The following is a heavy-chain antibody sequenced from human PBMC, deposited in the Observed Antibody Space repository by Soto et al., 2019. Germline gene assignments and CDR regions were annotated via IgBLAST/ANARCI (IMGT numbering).Heavy chain of an antibody. V-gene: IGHV3-23*01. Sequence: EVQLLESGGGLVQPGGSLRLSCAASGFTFSSYAMSWVRQAPWKGLEWVSAISGSGGSTYYADSVKGRFTISRDNSKNTLYLQMNSLRAEDTAVYYCAKNRNPRIVVVPAAIGGYYYGMDVWGQGTTVTVSS. CDR3: AKNRNPRIVVVPAAIGGYYYGMDV. D-gene: IGHD2-2*01. J-gene: IGHJ6*02. CDR1: GFTFSSYA. CDR2: ISGSGGST.